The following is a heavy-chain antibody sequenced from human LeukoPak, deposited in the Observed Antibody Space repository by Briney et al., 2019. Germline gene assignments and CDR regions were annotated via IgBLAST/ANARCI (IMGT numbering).Heavy chain of an antibody. V-gene: IGHV4-39*01. J-gene: IGHJ6*03. Sequence: SETLSLTCTVSGGSISSYYWGWIRQPPGKGLEWIGSIYYSGSTYYSPSLKSRVTISVDTSKNQFSLKLSSVTAADTAVYYCARHLSSGGYSYYYYYYMDVWGKGTTVTVSS. CDR2: IYYSGST. D-gene: IGHD6-19*01. CDR1: GGSISSYY. CDR3: ARHLSSGGYSYYYYYYMDV.